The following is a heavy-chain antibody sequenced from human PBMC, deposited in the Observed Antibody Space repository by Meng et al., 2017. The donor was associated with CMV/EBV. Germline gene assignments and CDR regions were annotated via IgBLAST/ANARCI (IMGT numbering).Heavy chain of an antibody. V-gene: IGHV3-30*02. CDR2: IRYDGSNK. D-gene: IGHD1-26*01. CDR1: GFTFSSYG. CDR3: AKEGKCGVGARYYYYGMDV. Sequence: LTRAASGFTFSSYGIHWGRQAPGKGLEWVAFIRYDGSNKYYADSVKGRFTISRDNSKNTVYLQMNSLRAEDTAVYYCAKEGKCGVGARYYYYGMDVWGQGTTVTVSS. J-gene: IGHJ6*02.